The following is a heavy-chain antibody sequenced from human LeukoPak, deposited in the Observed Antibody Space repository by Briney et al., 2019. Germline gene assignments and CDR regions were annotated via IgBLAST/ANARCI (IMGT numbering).Heavy chain of an antibody. CDR1: GGSISSGDYY. J-gene: IGHJ4*02. CDR2: IYYSGST. D-gene: IGHD4-23*01. Sequence: PSETLSLTCTVSGGSISSGDYYWSWIRQPPGKGLEWIGYIYYSGSTNYNPSLKSRVTISVDTSKNQFSLKLSSVTAADTAVYYCARATTVVTVFDYWGQGTLVTVSS. CDR3: ARATTVVTVFDY. V-gene: IGHV4-30-4*02.